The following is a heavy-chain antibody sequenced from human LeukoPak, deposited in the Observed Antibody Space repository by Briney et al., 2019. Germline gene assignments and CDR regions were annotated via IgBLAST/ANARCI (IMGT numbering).Heavy chain of an antibody. CDR3: ARVKVAEYVMDV. J-gene: IGHJ6*04. Sequence: PSETLSLTYAVSGGSISSGGYSWSWIRQPPGKGLEWIGYIYHSGSTYYNPSLKSRVTISVDRSKNQFSLKLSSVTAADTAVYYCARVKVAEYVMDVWGKGTTVTVSS. D-gene: IGHD2-15*01. CDR1: GGSISSGGYS. CDR2: IYHSGST. V-gene: IGHV4-30-2*01.